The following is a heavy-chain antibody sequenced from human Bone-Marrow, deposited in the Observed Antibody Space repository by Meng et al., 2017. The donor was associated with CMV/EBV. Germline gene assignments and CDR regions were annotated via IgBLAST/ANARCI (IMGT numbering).Heavy chain of an antibody. D-gene: IGHD1-14*01. V-gene: IGHV3-30*03. CDR2: RTYDGSNK. J-gene: IGHJ5*02. CDR3: VTGDWFDP. Sequence: GSCCAVCRYTIRSEGRHRVRQTAGKGLEWVAVRTYDGSNKYDEDYVKGRFKIARDKSKNTLYLQMKSLGAEDTAVYYAVTGDWFDPWGQGTLVTVSS. CDR1: RYTIRSEG.